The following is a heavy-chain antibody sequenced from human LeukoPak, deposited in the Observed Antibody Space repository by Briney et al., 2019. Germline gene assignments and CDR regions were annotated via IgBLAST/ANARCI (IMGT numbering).Heavy chain of an antibody. Sequence: PSETLSLTCAVYGGSFSGYYWSWIRQPPGKGLEWIGEINHSGSTNYNPSLKSRVTISVDTSKNQFSLKLSSVTAADTAVYYCARGGYNLYYFDHWGQGTLVTVSS. V-gene: IGHV4-34*01. CDR3: ARGGYNLYYFDH. CDR2: INHSGST. J-gene: IGHJ4*02. CDR1: GGSFSGYY. D-gene: IGHD5-24*01.